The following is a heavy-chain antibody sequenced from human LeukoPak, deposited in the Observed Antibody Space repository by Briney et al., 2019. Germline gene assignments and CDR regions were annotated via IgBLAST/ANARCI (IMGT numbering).Heavy chain of an antibody. Sequence: SETLSLTCAVYGGSFSGYYWSWIRQPPGKGLEWIGEINHSGSTNYNPSLKSRVTISVDTSKNQFSLKLSSVTAADTAVYYCASSQPGGYFDYWGQGTLVTVSS. CDR1: GGSFSGYY. CDR3: ASSQPGGYFDY. J-gene: IGHJ4*02. V-gene: IGHV4-34*01. D-gene: IGHD1-14*01. CDR2: INHSGST.